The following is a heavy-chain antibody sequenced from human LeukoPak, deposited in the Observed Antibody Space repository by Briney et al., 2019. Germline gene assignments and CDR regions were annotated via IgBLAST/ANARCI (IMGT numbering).Heavy chain of an antibody. Sequence: PGGSLRLSCAASGFTFSSNGMSWVRQAPGKGLEWVSTISGRDSNTYYADSVEGRFTISRDNSKNTLYLQMSSLRAEDTAVYYCVKDGYDSGSYFYYFDYWGQGTLVTVSS. D-gene: IGHD1-26*01. J-gene: IGHJ4*02. V-gene: IGHV3-23*01. CDR3: VKDGYDSGSYFYYFDY. CDR1: GFTFSSNG. CDR2: ISGRDSNT.